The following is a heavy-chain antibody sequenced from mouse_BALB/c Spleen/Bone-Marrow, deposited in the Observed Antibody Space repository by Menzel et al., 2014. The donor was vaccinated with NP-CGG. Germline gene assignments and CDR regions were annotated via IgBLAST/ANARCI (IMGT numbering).Heavy chain of an antibody. CDR1: GYTFSSYW. J-gene: IGHJ1*01. CDR3: AREDGLWYLDV. D-gene: IGHD1-1*01. Sequence: VMLVESGAELMKPGASVKISCKATGYTFSSYWIEWVRQRPGHGLEWIGEILPGSGSTNYNEKFKGKATFTADTSSNTAYMQLSSLTSEDSAVYYCAREDGLWYLDVWGAGTTVTVSS. V-gene: IGHV1-9*01. CDR2: ILPGSGST.